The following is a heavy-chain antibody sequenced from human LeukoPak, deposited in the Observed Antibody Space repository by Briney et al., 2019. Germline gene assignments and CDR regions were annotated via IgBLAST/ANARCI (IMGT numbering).Heavy chain of an antibody. CDR3: ARESGFTAPNFDY. V-gene: IGHV3-21*01. Sequence: GGSLRLSCAASGFTFSSYSMNWVRQAPGKGLDWVSSISSSSSYIYYADSVKGRFTISRDNAKNSLYLQMNSLRAEDTAVYYCARESGFTAPNFDYWGQGTLVTVSS. CDR1: GFTFSSYS. D-gene: IGHD3-16*01. CDR2: ISSSSSYI. J-gene: IGHJ4*02.